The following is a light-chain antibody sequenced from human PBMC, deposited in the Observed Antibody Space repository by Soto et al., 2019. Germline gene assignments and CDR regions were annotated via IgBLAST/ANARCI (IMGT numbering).Light chain of an antibody. J-gene: IGLJ2*01. Sequence: QSGLTQPPSASGSPGQSVTISCTGTTSDVGGYNYVSWYQQHPGKAPKLLVYDVDKRPSGVPDRFSGSKSGNTASLTVSGLQAEDEADYYCSSYVGSNFHVLFGGGTKLTVL. V-gene: IGLV2-8*01. CDR2: DVD. CDR1: TSDVGGYNY. CDR3: SSYVGSNFHVL.